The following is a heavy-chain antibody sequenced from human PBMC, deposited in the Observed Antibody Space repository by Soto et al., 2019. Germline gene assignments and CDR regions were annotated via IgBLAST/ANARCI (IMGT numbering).Heavy chain of an antibody. V-gene: IGHV3-9*01. J-gene: IGHJ4*02. Sequence: PGGSLRLSCAASGFTFDDYAMHWVRQAPGKGLEWVSGISWNSGSIGYADSVKGRFTISRDNAKNSLYLQMNSLRAEDTALYYCAKDRDYDYVLSYWGQGTLVTVSS. CDR2: ISWNSGSI. D-gene: IGHD3-16*01. CDR3: AKDRDYDYVLSY. CDR1: GFTFDDYA.